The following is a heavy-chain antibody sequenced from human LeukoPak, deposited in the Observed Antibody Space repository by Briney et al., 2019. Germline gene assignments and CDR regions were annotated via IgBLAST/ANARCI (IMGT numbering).Heavy chain of an antibody. CDR2: IKQDGSEK. Sequence: GGSLRLSCAASGFTFSSYRMSWVRQAPGKGLEWVANIKQDGSEKYYVDSVKGRFTISRDDAKNSLYLQMNSLRAEDTAVYYCARRRWSCPLYYFDYWGQGTLVTVSS. D-gene: IGHD1-26*01. J-gene: IGHJ4*02. CDR3: ARRRWSCPLYYFDY. V-gene: IGHV3-7*01. CDR1: GFTFSSYR.